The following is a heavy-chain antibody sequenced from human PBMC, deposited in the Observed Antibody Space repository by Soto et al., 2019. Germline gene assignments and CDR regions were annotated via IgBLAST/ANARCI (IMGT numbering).Heavy chain of an antibody. V-gene: IGHV4-34*01. J-gene: IGHJ3*02. D-gene: IGHD3-9*01. CDR2: INHSGNN. Sequence: SETLSLTCVVSGGSFSTYYYNWIRQSPGKGLEWIGEINHSGNNNYSPSLKSRVTMSLDTSKNQFSLKLTSVTAADTAVYYCARGGSNDWQVAFDIWGQGTMVTVSS. CDR3: ARGGSNDWQVAFDI. CDR1: GGSFSTYY.